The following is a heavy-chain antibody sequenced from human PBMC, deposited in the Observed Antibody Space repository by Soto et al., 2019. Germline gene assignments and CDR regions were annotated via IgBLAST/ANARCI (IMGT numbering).Heavy chain of an antibody. CDR3: ARAHCGGDCYSGVDY. CDR1: GYTFTGYY. D-gene: IGHD2-21*02. CDR2: INPNSGGT. Sequence: QVQLVQSGAEVKKPGASVKVSCKASGYTFTGYYMHWVRQAPGQGLEWMGWINPNSGGTNYAHKLQGWVTRTRDTSISTPNMERSRLRSNDTAGYYCARAHCGGDCYSGVDYWGQGALVTVSS. J-gene: IGHJ4*02. V-gene: IGHV1-2*04.